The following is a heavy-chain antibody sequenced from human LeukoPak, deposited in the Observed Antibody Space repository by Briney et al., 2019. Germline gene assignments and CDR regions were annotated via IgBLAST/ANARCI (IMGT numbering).Heavy chain of an antibody. V-gene: IGHV5-51*01. Sequence: GESLKISCKGSGYSFTSDWIAWVRRMPGKGLEWMGIIYPGDSDTRYSPSFQGQVTISADKSISTAYLQWSSLKASDAAMYYCARLGGSTSWYWYFQHWGQGTLVTVSS. J-gene: IGHJ1*01. CDR2: IYPGDSDT. CDR1: GYSFTSDW. CDR3: ARLGGSTSWYWYFQH. D-gene: IGHD6-13*01.